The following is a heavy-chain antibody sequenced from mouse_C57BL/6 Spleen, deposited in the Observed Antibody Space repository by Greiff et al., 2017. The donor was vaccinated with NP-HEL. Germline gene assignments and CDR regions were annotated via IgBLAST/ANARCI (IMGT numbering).Heavy chain of an antibody. Sequence: VKLVESGPGLVQPSQSLSITCTVSGFSLTSYGVHWVRQSPGKGLEWLGVIWSGGSTDYNAAFISRLSISKDNSKSQVFFKMNSLQADDTAIYYCARMAGGYSYAMDYWGQGTSVTVSS. V-gene: IGHV2-2*01. D-gene: IGHD2-2*01. CDR2: IWSGGST. CDR1: GFSLTSYG. CDR3: ARMAGGYSYAMDY. J-gene: IGHJ4*01.